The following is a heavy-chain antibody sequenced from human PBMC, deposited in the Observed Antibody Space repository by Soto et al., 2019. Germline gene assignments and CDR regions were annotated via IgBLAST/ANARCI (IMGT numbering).Heavy chain of an antibody. J-gene: IGHJ4*02. V-gene: IGHV4-59*01. CDR2: IYYSGST. Sequence: PSETLSLTCTVSGGSISSDYWSWIRQPPGKGLEWIGYIYYSGSTNYNPSLKSRVTISVDTSKSKFSLKLSSVTAADTAVYYCARSSTGVGEDYWGQGILVTVSS. CDR1: GGSISSDY. CDR3: ARSSTGVGEDY. D-gene: IGHD2-2*01.